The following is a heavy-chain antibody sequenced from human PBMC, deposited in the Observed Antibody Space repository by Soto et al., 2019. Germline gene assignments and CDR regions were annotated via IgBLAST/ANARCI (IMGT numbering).Heavy chain of an antibody. J-gene: IGHJ4*01. CDR2: ISYDGSNK. V-gene: IGHV3-30-3*01. Sequence: QVQLVECGGGVVQPGRSLRLSCAASGFTFSSYAMHWVRQAPGKGLEWVAVISYDGSNKYYADSVKGRFTISRDNSKNALYLQMNSLRAEDTAVYYCARAPSPAYFDYWGHAPLVTVSS. D-gene: IGHD2-2*01. CDR3: ARAPSPAYFDY. CDR1: GFTFSSYA.